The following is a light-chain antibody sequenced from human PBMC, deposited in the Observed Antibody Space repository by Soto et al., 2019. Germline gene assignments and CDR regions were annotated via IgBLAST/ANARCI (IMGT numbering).Light chain of an antibody. J-gene: IGKJ1*01. CDR3: QVYGSSVT. V-gene: IGKV3-20*01. CDR2: AAS. Sequence: EIVLTQSPGTLSLSPGERATLSCRASQSIRSHYLAWYQQKPGQAPRLLIYAASSRPTGVPDRFSGAESGTDFTFSISRMEPEDFAVYYCQVYGSSVTFGQGTKVVIK. CDR1: QSIRSHY.